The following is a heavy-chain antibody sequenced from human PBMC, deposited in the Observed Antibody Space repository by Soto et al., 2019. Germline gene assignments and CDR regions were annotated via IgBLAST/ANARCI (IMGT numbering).Heavy chain of an antibody. CDR3: AREGFGAGTDY. CDR1: GFTFSSYW. D-gene: IGHD3-16*01. Sequence: EVQLVESGGGSIQPGGSLRLSCEASGFTFSSYWMHWVRQVPGKGLMWVGRMGPCASATGYADAVRGRFTITRDNAKNTLYLQMNSLRSEDTAVYYCAREGFGAGTDYWGQGTLVTVSS. CDR2: MGPCASAT. V-gene: IGHV3-74*01. J-gene: IGHJ4*02.